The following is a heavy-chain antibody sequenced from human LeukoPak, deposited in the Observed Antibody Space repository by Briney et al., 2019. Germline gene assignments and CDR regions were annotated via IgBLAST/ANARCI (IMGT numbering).Heavy chain of an antibody. CDR3: ARTPMVRGVPKTFDY. D-gene: IGHD3-10*01. Sequence: GGSLRLSCAASGFTFSSYSMNWVRQAPGKGLEWVSYISSSSSTIYYADSVKGRFTISRDNAKNSLYLQMNSLRAEDTAVYYCARTPMVRGVPKTFDYWGQGTLVTVSS. CDR2: ISSSSSTI. CDR1: GFTFSSYS. J-gene: IGHJ4*02. V-gene: IGHV3-48*04.